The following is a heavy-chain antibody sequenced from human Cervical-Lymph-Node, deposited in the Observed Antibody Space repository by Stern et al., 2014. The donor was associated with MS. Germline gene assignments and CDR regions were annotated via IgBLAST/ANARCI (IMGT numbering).Heavy chain of an antibody. Sequence: VQLEESGPGLVKPSETLSLTCTVSGVSISSYYWSWIRQPPGKGLEWIGYIYYSVTTNYNPSLKSRATMSVDTSKNQFSLKLTSVTAADTAVYYCARDARSSSHFDFWGQGTLVTVSS. D-gene: IGHD6-13*01. CDR1: GVSISSYY. V-gene: IGHV4-59*01. CDR3: ARDARSSSHFDF. J-gene: IGHJ4*02. CDR2: IYYSVTT.